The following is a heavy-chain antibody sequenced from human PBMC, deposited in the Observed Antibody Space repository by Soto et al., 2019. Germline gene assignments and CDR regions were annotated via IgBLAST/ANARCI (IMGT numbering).Heavy chain of an antibody. V-gene: IGHV1-69*08. CDR3: EKDGGRGDYYYYYDMDV. CDR2: IIPILGIT. Sequence: QVQLVQSWAEVKKPGSSVKVSCKASGGTFSSHTINWVRQAPGQGLEWMGRIIPILGITNYAQRFQGRVTMIADKFTSTAYKELSSLRSEDTAVYYCEKDGGRGDYYYYYDMDVWGQGTTVTVSS. J-gene: IGHJ6*02. CDR1: GGTFSSHT. D-gene: IGHD1-26*01.